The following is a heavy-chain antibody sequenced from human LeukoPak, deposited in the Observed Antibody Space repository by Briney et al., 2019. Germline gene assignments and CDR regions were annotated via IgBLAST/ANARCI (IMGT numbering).Heavy chain of an antibody. J-gene: IGHJ5*02. CDR3: ARDSGTTGEVKFDP. V-gene: IGHV4-39*07. CDR2: IYYGGST. Sequence: SETLSPTCTVSGGSISSYYWGWIRQPPGKGLEWIGSIYYGGSTYYNPSLKSRVTISVDTSKNQFSLKLSSVTAADTAVYYCARDSGTTGEVKFDPWGQGTLVTVSS. CDR1: GGSISSYY. D-gene: IGHD3-10*01.